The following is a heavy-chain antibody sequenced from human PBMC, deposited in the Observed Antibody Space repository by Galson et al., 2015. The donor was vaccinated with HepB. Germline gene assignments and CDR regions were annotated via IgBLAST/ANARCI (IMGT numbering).Heavy chain of an antibody. CDR3: AKCIGGPYYFDY. D-gene: IGHD3-3*01. CDR2: ISGGGGST. J-gene: IGHJ4*02. V-gene: IGHV3-23*01. CDR1: GFTYSSYP. Sequence: SLRLSCAASGFTYSSYPMSWVRQAPGKGLEWVSGISGGGGSTFYADSVKGRFTISRDNSKDTLYLQMNSLRAEDTAVYYCAKCIGGPYYFDYWGQGTLVTVSS.